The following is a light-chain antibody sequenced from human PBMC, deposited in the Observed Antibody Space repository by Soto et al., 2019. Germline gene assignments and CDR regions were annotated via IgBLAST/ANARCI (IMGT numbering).Light chain of an antibody. Sequence: QSVLTQPPSASGSPGQSVTISCTGTSSDVGGYNYVSWYQQHPGKAPKLMIYEVSKRPSGVPDRFSGSKSGNTASLTVSGLQAEDEADYYCSSYAGSKGVFGGGTKAHRP. CDR1: SSDVGGYNY. J-gene: IGLJ2*01. CDR3: SSYAGSKGV. V-gene: IGLV2-8*01. CDR2: EVS.